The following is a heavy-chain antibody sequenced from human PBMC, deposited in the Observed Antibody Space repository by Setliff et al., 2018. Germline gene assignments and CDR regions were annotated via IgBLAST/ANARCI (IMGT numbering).Heavy chain of an antibody. J-gene: IGHJ4*02. CDR2: ISPHTGKT. CDR1: GYTFTDYI. D-gene: IGHD2-8*01. Sequence: ASVKVSCKASGYTFTDYIINWVRQAPGQGLEWVGWISPHTGKTYFAQKLQGRVTMTTDTSAETAYMELRSLRSDDTAIYYCARLVRFCTKIACQRLSGAEHLGQGTLVTVSS. V-gene: IGHV1-18*01. CDR3: ARLVRFCTKIACQRLSGAEH.